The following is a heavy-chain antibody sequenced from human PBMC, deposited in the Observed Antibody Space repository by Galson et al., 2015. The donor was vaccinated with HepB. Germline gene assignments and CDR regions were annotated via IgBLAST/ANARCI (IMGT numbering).Heavy chain of an antibody. CDR1: GFTFSDYS. V-gene: IGHV3-11*01. CDR3: ARATLRWFDP. J-gene: IGHJ5*02. Sequence: LRLSCAATGFTFSDYSMTWIRQAPGKGLEWLSYISDSGTTTFYADSVRGRFTISRDNAKNSLYLQMNSLRAEDTAVYYCARATLRWFDPWGQGTLVTVSS. CDR2: ISDSGTTT. D-gene: IGHD3-16*01.